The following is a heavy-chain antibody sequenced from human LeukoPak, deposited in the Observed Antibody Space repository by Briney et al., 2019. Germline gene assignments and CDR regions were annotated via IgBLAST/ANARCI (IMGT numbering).Heavy chain of an antibody. CDR1: GFSFSSDG. J-gene: IGHJ6*02. CDR2: ISGSGGNT. CDR3: AKALWLPRVNYYFGMDV. D-gene: IGHD5-24*01. Sequence: GGSLRLSCAASGFSFSSDGMSWVRQAPGKGLEWVSAISGSGGNTQYADSVKGRFTISRDNSKNTLYLQMNSVRAEDTAVYYCAKALWLPRVNYYFGMDVWGQGTTVTVSS. V-gene: IGHV3-23*01.